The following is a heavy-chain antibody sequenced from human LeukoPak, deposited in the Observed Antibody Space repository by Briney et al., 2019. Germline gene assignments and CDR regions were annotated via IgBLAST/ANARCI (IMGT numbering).Heavy chain of an antibody. Sequence: GGSLRLSCEGSGFTFSNYWMSWVRQAPGKGLEWVANIQQHGSETYYGDSVKGRFTISRDNAKNSLYLQMNSLRAEDTAVYYCTSTYDFWSGYYGYWGQGTLVTVSS. CDR1: GFTFSNYW. V-gene: IGHV3-7*01. D-gene: IGHD3-3*01. CDR2: IQQHGSET. J-gene: IGHJ4*02. CDR3: TSTYDFWSGYYGY.